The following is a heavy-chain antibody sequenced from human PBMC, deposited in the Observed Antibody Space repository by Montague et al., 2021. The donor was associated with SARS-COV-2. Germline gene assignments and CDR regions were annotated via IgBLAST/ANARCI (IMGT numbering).Heavy chain of an antibody. CDR3: ARVGRQQQVGLTGIDV. Sequence: SETLSLTCTVSGGSISSSSYYWDWIRQPPGKGLEWIGSIYYSGNTYYNPSLKSRVTISVDTSKNQFSLKLSSVTAADTAVYYCARVGRQQQVGLTGIDVWGQGTPVTVSS. CDR2: IYYSGNT. CDR1: GGSISSSSYY. D-gene: IGHD6-13*01. J-gene: IGHJ6*02. V-gene: IGHV4-39*07.